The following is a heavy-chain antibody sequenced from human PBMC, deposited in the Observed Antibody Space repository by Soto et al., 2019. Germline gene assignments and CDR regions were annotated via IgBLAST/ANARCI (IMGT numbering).Heavy chain of an antibody. D-gene: IGHD2-21*01. CDR3: ARDCGVDYYMDV. CDR1: GFTFSSYG. V-gene: IGHV3-33*01. CDR2: ILYDGSNK. Sequence: PGGSLRLSCAASGFTFSSYGMHWVRQAPGKGLEWVAVILYDGSNKYYADSVKGRFTISRDNSKNTLYLQMNSLRAEETAVYYCARDCGVDYYMDVWGKGTTVTVSS. J-gene: IGHJ6*03.